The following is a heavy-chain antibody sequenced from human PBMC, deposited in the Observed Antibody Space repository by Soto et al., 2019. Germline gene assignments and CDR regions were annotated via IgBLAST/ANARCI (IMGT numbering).Heavy chain of an antibody. D-gene: IGHD6-19*01. J-gene: IGHJ4*02. CDR1: GGSISSSSYY. V-gene: IGHV4-39*01. CDR2: IYYSGST. Sequence: QLQLQESGPGLVKPSETLSLTCTVSGGSISSSSYYWGWIRQPPGKGLEWIGSIYYSGSTYYNPSLISRVTISVITSKTQILPKPSSVTAADTAVYYCARHAVHSSGPTDYWGQGTLVTVSS. CDR3: ARHAVHSSGPTDY.